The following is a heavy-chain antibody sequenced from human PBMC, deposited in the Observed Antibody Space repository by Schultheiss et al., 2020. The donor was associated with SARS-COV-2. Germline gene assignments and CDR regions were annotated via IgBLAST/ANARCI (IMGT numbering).Heavy chain of an antibody. D-gene: IGHD6-13*01. Sequence: GGSLRLSCAASGFTFSSYAMHWVRQAPGKGLEWVSSISSSSSYIYYADSVKGRFTISRDNAKNSLYLQMNSLRAEDTAVYYCARDPEGSWLYFDYWGQGTLVTVSS. CDR1: GFTFSSYA. CDR2: ISSSSSYI. CDR3: ARDPEGSWLYFDY. J-gene: IGHJ4*02. V-gene: IGHV3-21*01.